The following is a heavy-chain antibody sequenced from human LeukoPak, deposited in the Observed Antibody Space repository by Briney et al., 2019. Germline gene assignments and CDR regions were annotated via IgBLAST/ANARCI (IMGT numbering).Heavy chain of an antibody. CDR3: ARVRYCSSTTCRGAFDI. CDR1: GFTFSDHY. V-gene: IGHV3-72*01. J-gene: IGHJ3*02. Sequence: GGSLRLSCAASGFTFSDHYMDWVRQAPGKGLEWVGRTRNKANSYTTEYAASVKGRFTISRADSKNSLYLQMNSLKTEDTAVYYCARVRYCSSTTCRGAFDIWGQGTMVTVSS. D-gene: IGHD2-2*01. CDR2: TRNKANSYTT.